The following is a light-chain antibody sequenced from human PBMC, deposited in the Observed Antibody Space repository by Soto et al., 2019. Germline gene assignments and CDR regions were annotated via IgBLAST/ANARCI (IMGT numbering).Light chain of an antibody. CDR3: CSFAGSGYV. CDR1: SSDVGGYNF. Sequence: QSALPQPPSAAGSLGQSVTISCTGTSSDVGGYNFVSWFQQRPGEAPKVLISEVSNRPSGVPDRFSGSKSGNTASLTVSGLQADDEADYYCCSFAGSGYVFGSGTKLTVL. CDR2: EVS. J-gene: IGLJ1*01. V-gene: IGLV2-8*01.